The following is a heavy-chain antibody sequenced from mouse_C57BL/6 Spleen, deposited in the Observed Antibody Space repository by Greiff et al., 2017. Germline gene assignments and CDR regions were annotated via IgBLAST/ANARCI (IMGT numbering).Heavy chain of an antibody. J-gene: IGHJ2*01. CDR3: ARYGGDWGAVDY. CDR2: IYPYNGVP. V-gene: IGHV1-31*01. Sequence: VQLKEPGPELVKPGASVKISCKASGYSFTGYYMHWVKQSHGNILDWIGYIYPYNGVPSYNQKFKGKATLTVDKSSSTAYMALRSLTSEDSAVYYCARYGGDWGAVDYWGQGTTLTVSS. CDR1: GYSFTGYY. D-gene: IGHD4-1*01.